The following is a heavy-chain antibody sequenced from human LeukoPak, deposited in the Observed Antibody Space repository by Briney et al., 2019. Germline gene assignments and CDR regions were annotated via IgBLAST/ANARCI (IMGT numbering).Heavy chain of an antibody. CDR2: ISGSGGST. J-gene: IGHJ4*02. Sequence: GGFLRLSCAASGFTLSSYAMSWVRQAPGKGLEWVSAISGSGGSTYYADSVKGRFTISRDNSKNTLYLQMNSLRAEDTAVYYCAKSPDRYCTNGVRSPHFDYWGQGTLVTVSS. D-gene: IGHD2-8*01. CDR1: GFTLSSYA. V-gene: IGHV3-23*01. CDR3: AKSPDRYCTNGVRSPHFDY.